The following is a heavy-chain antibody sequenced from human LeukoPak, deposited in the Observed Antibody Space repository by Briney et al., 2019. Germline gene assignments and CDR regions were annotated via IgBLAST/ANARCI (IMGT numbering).Heavy chain of an antibody. J-gene: IGHJ5*02. D-gene: IGHD3-9*01. V-gene: IGHV3-23*01. CDR3: FFKQKTAYDILTGYPLA. Sequence: GGSLRLSCAASGCTFSSNAMSWVPQAPGKGLEWLSAISGSGGSTYYADSVKGRFTISRDNSKNTLYLQMNSLRAEDTAVYFFFFKQKTAYDILTGYPLAWGQGTLVTVSS. CDR1: GCTFSSNA. CDR2: ISGSGGST.